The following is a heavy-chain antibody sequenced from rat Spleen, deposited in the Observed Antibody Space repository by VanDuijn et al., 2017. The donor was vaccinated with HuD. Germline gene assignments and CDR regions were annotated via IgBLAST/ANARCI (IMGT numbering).Heavy chain of an antibody. V-gene: IGHV5S14*01. CDR1: GFNFRNYD. J-gene: IGHJ2*01. Sequence: EVQLVESGGGLVQPGRSLKLSYPASGFNFRNYDMAWVRQSPSKGLEWVAYISYDGGVTYQRDSVKGRFTISRDNAKNTQYLQMDSLRSEDTATYYCARQTSTLFDYWGQGVMVTVSS. CDR3: ARQTSTLFDY. CDR2: ISYDGGVT.